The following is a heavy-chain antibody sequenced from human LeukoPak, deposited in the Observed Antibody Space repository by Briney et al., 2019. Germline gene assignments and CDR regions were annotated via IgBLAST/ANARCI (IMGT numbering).Heavy chain of an antibody. Sequence: SQPLSLSCTVSGGSISSGGYYWSWIRQHPGKGLEWIGYIYYSGSTYYNPSLKSRVTISVDTSKNQFSLKLSSVTAADTAVYYCARTLGYCSSTSCYGGYYFDYWGQGTLVTVSS. V-gene: IGHV4-31*03. CDR2: IYYSGST. CDR3: ARTLGYCSSTSCYGGYYFDY. D-gene: IGHD2-2*01. CDR1: GGSISSGGYY. J-gene: IGHJ4*02.